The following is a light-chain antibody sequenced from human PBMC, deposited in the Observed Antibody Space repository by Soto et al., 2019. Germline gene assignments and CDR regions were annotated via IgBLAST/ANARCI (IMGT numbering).Light chain of an antibody. Sequence: DIQMTQSPSSLYASVGDRVTITCQASQDISNYLNWYQQKPGKAPKLLIYDASNLETRVPSRFSGSGSGTDFTFTISSLQPEDIATYYCQQYDNLLWTFGQGTKVEIK. CDR2: DAS. V-gene: IGKV1-33*01. CDR3: QQYDNLLWT. CDR1: QDISNY. J-gene: IGKJ1*01.